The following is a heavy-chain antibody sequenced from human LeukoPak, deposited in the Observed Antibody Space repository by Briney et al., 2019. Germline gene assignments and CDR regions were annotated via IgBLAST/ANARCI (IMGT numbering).Heavy chain of an antibody. V-gene: IGHV3-30*18. D-gene: IGHD4-23*01. Sequence: GGSVTVSCPASGFTFSNYCMHWVRQAPGKGLAWVAGISIVGSNKYYTDSVKGPFTTSRDNSKNTLSLQMNSLRAEDTAVYYCAKIGMTTVVTTSNPFAIDIWGQGTMVTVSS. CDR3: AKIGMTTVVTTSNPFAIDI. CDR2: ISIVGSNK. J-gene: IGHJ3*02. CDR1: GFTFSNYC.